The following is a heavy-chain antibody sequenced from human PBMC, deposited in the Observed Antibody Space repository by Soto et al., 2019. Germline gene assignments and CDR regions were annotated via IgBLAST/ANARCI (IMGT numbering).Heavy chain of an antibody. CDR3: ATLHESSSWYSGDFDY. V-gene: IGHV1-46*03. D-gene: IGHD6-13*01. CDR1: GYTFTSYY. CDR2: INPSGGST. Sequence: ASVKVSCKASGYTFTSYYMHWVRQAPGQGLEWMGIINPSGGSTSYAQKFQGRVTMTRDTSSSTVYMELSSLRSEDTAVYYCATLHESSSWYSGDFDYWGQGTLVTVSS. J-gene: IGHJ4*02.